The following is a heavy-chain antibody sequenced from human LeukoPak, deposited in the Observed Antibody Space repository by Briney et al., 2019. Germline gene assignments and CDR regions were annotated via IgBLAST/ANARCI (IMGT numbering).Heavy chain of an antibody. V-gene: IGHV3-23*01. CDR1: GFTFSSYA. CDR3: ARGDYDFWSGYIVGYYFDY. Sequence: GGSLRLSCAASGFTFSSYAMSWVRQAPGKGLEWVSAISGSGGSTYYADSVKGRFTISRDNAKNTLYLQMNSLRAEDTAVYYCARGDYDFWSGYIVGYYFDYWGQGTLVTVSS. CDR2: ISGSGGST. D-gene: IGHD3-3*01. J-gene: IGHJ4*02.